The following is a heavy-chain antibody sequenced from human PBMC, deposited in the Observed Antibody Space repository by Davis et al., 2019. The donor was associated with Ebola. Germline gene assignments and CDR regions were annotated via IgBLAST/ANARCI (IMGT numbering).Heavy chain of an antibody. J-gene: IGHJ4*02. CDR2: ISYDGSNK. Sequence: GESLKISCAASGFTFSSYGMHWVRQAPGKGLEWVAVISYDGSNKYYADSVKGRFTISRDNSKNTLYLKMNSLRPEDTAVYYCAKGSGYDYGIFDYWGQGTLVTVSS. CDR1: GFTFSSYG. CDR3: AKGSGYDYGIFDY. V-gene: IGHV3-30*18. D-gene: IGHD5-12*01.